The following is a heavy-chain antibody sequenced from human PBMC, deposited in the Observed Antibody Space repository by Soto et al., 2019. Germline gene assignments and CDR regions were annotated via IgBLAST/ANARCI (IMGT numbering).Heavy chain of an antibody. CDR3: ARWLKTIAGAGTGYYGMDV. CDR2: VIPIFGTA. CDR1: GGTFSSYA. V-gene: IGHV1-69*06. D-gene: IGHD6-13*01. J-gene: IGHJ6*02. Sequence: QVQLVQSGAEVKKPGSSVKVSCKASGGTFSSYAISWVRQAPGQGLEWMGGVIPIFGTANYAQKFQGRVTITADKSTSTAYMELSSLRSEDTAVYYCARWLKTIAGAGTGYYGMDVWGQGTTVTVSS.